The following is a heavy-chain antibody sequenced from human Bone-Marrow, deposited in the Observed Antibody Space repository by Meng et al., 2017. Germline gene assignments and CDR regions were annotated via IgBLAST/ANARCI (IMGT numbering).Heavy chain of an antibody. CDR2: IWYDGTNK. CDR1: GFTFSSYA. Sequence: GKSLKISCAASGFTFSSYAMHWVRQAPGKGLEWVAVIWYDGTNKYYADSVKGRFTISRDNSKNTLYLQMNSLRAEDTAVYYCARDWDDGDYYFDYWGQGTLVTVSS. CDR3: ARDWDDGDYYFDY. D-gene: IGHD1-26*01. J-gene: IGHJ4*02. V-gene: IGHV3-30*07.